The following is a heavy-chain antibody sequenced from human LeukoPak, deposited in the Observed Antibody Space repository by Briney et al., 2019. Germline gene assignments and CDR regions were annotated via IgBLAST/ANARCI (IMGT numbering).Heavy chain of an antibody. J-gene: IGHJ4*02. V-gene: IGHV1-2*02. CDR3: ATDYYDSSGYYYSFDY. CDR2: INPNSGGT. CDR1: GYTFTGYY. Sequence: GASVKVSCKASGYTFTGYYIHWVRQAPGKGREWMGWINPNSGGTHYAQKFQGRVIMTRDTSISTAYMELSRLRSDDTAVYYCATDYYDSSGYYYSFDYWGQGTLVTVSS. D-gene: IGHD3-22*01.